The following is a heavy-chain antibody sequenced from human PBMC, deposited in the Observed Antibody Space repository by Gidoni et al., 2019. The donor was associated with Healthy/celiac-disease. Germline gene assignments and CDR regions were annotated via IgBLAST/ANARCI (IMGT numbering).Heavy chain of an antibody. D-gene: IGHD3-9*01. CDR2: IYYSGST. J-gene: IGHJ4*02. Sequence: QVQLQESGPGLVKPSQTLSLTCTVSGGSISSGGYYWSWIRQHPGKGLEWIGYIYYSGSTYYNPSLKSRVTISVDTSKNQFSLKLSSVTAADTAVYYCARASYDISAIIVHFDYWGQGTLVTVSS. V-gene: IGHV4-31*03. CDR1: GGSISSGGYY. CDR3: ARASYDISAIIVHFDY.